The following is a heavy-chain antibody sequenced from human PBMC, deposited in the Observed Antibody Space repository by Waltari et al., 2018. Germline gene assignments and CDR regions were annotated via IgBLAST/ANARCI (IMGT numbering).Heavy chain of an antibody. D-gene: IGHD4-17*01. CDR3: ARGFWFTTVTTFTWFDP. Sequence: EEQLVESGGDLVKPGGSLRLSCAGSGFPFGRYSRNWVRQAPGKGLEWVSSISSTGHYIYYADSVRGRFTISRDNANNSLYLQMNNLRADDTAIYYCARGFWFTTVTTFTWFDPWGQGTLVTVSS. CDR2: ISSTGHYI. V-gene: IGHV3-21*01. CDR1: GFPFGRYS. J-gene: IGHJ5*02.